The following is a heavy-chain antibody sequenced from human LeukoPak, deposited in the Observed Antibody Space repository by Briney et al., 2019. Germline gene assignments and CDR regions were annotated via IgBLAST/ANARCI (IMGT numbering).Heavy chain of an antibody. Sequence: PSETLSLTCTVSGGSISSSSYYWGWLRQPPGKGLEWIGSIYYSGGTYYNPSLKSRVTISVDTSKNQFSLKLSSVTAADTAVYYCARHSPQENYYDSSGYPDYWGQGTLVTVSS. D-gene: IGHD3-22*01. CDR2: IYYSGGT. V-gene: IGHV4-39*01. J-gene: IGHJ4*02. CDR3: ARHSPQENYYDSSGYPDY. CDR1: GGSISSSSYY.